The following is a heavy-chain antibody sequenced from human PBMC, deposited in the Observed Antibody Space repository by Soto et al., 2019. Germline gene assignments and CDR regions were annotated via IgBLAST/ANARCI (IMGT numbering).Heavy chain of an antibody. CDR1: GFTFSSYA. J-gene: IGHJ3*02. Sequence: GGSLRLSCAASGFTFSSYAMHWVRQAPGKGLEWVAVISYDGSNKYYADSVKGRFTISRDNSKNTLYLQMNSLRAEDTAVYYCERDKAEAGNAFDIWGQGTMVTVSS. V-gene: IGHV3-30-3*01. CDR2: ISYDGSNK. D-gene: IGHD6-13*01. CDR3: ERDKAEAGNAFDI.